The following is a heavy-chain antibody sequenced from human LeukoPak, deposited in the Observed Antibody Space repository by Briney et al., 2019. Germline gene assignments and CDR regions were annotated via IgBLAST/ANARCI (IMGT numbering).Heavy chain of an antibody. CDR2: IDPNNGGT. J-gene: IGHJ4*02. V-gene: IGHV1-2*06. CDR1: GYTFTGYY. CDR3: TRESGSYHGNDY. Sequence: ASVKVSCKASGYTFTGYYMHWVRQPPGQGLEWMGRIDPNNGGTNYAQKFQGRVTMTGDTSISTAYMELSSLRSDDTAVYYCTRESGSYHGNDYWGQGTLVTVSS. D-gene: IGHD1-26*01.